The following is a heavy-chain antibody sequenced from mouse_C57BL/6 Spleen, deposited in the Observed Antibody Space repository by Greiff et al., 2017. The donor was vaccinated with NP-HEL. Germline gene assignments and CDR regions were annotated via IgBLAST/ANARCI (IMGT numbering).Heavy chain of an antibody. CDR1: GFSLTSYG. D-gene: IGHD6-1*01. Sequence: QVQLQQSGPGLVQPSQSLSITCTVSGFSLTSYGVHWVRQSPGKGLEWLGVIWSGGSTDYNAAFISRLSISKDNSKSQVFFKMNSLQADDTAIYYCARSHGKAWFAYWGQGTLVTVSA. CDR3: ARSHGKAWFAY. CDR2: IWSGGST. J-gene: IGHJ3*01. V-gene: IGHV2-2*01.